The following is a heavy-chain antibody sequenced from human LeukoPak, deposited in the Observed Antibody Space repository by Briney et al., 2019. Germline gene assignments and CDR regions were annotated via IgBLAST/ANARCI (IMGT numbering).Heavy chain of an antibody. CDR2: ISGSGGST. Sequence: GGSLRLSCAASGFTFSSYAMSWVRQAPGKGLEWVSAISGSGGSTYYADSVKGRFTISRDNSKNTLYLQMNSLRAEDTAVYYCAKVGLRGYCSSTSCYIDYWGQGTLVTVSS. V-gene: IGHV3-23*01. CDR1: GFTFSSYA. CDR3: AKVGLRGYCSSTSCYIDY. J-gene: IGHJ4*02. D-gene: IGHD2-2*02.